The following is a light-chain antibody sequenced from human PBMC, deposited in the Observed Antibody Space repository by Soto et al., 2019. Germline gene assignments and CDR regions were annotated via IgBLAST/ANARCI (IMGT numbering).Light chain of an antibody. J-gene: IGKJ1*01. CDR1: ESVSKW. CDR3: QQYNRYSWT. V-gene: IGKV1-5*01. Sequence: DIQMTQSPSFLSASVGDKVTITCRATESVSKWLAWYQEKPGNPPRPLIYDASTLESGVPSRFSGSGSGTEFTPTLSSLQADDFAIYYCQQYNRYSWTFGQGTKVEMK. CDR2: DAS.